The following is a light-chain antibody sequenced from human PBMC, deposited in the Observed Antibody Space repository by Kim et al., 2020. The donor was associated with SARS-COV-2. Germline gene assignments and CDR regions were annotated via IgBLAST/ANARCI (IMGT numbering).Light chain of an antibody. V-gene: IGKV1-39*01. J-gene: IGKJ4*01. CDR2: GAF. CDR3: QQSYTTPLT. Sequence: DIQMTQSPSSLSAYVGDRITITCRASQSIGTYLNWYQHHSGTAPKLLIYGAFDLQSGVPSRFSGSGSGTDFTLTITSLQPEDFTTYYCQQSYTTPLTFGGGTKVDIK. CDR1: QSIGTY.